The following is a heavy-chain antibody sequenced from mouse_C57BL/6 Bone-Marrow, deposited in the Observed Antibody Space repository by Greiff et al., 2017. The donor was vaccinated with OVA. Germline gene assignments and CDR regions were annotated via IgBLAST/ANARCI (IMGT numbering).Heavy chain of an antibody. CDR1: GYAFSSSW. D-gene: IGHD4-1*01. V-gene: IGHV1-82*01. CDR3: STNWDWYFDV. Sequence: QVQLQQSGPELVKPGASVKISCKASGYAFSSSWMNWVKQRPGKGLEWIGRIYPGDGDTNYNGKFKGKATLTADKSSTTAYMQLSSLTSEDSAVYFSSTNWDWYFDVWGTGTTVTVSS. CDR2: IYPGDGDT. J-gene: IGHJ1*03.